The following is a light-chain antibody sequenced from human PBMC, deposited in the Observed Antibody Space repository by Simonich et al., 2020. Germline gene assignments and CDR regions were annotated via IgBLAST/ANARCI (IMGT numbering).Light chain of an antibody. CDR3: YSTDSSGNHYV. V-gene: IGLV3-10*01. J-gene: IGLJ1*01. CDR2: EDS. CDR1: ALPKKY. Sequence: SYELTQPPSVSVSPGQTARITCSGDALPKKYAYWYQQKSGPAPVLVIYEDSKRPSGIPERFSGSSSGTMATLTISGAQVEDEADYYCYSTDSSGNHYVFGTGTKVTVL.